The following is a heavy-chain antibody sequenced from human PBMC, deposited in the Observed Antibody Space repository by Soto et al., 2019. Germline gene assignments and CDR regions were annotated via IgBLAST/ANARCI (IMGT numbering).Heavy chain of an antibody. CDR1: GDSISNSRW. CDR3: AYSTGWYRHDV. J-gene: IGHJ3*01. V-gene: IGHV4-4*02. Sequence: QVQLPESGPGLVKPSGTLSLTCAVSGDSISNSRWWTWVRQPPGKGLEWIGDIFHSGDTNYNPSLKGRVFISVDKSQNQFSLKVSSVTAADTAVYYCAYSTGWYRHDVWGQGTLVTVSS. D-gene: IGHD6-19*01. CDR2: IFHSGDT.